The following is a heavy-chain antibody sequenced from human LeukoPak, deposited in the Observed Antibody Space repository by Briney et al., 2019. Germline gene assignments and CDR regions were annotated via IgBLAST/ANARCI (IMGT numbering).Heavy chain of an antibody. Sequence: GGSLRLSCAAPGFTVSSNYMSWVRQAPGKGLEWVSVIYSGGSTYYADSVKGRFTISRDNSKNTLYLQMNSLRAEDTAVYYCARSHAGGVGFWGQGTLVTVSS. J-gene: IGHJ4*02. CDR3: ARSHAGGVGF. CDR1: GFTVSSNY. D-gene: IGHD3-16*01. V-gene: IGHV3-66*02. CDR2: IYSGGST.